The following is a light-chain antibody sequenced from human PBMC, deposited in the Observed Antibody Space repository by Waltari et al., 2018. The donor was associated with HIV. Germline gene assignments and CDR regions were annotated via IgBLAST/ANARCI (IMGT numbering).Light chain of an antibody. J-gene: IGLJ1*01. CDR3: SSYISTTTL. V-gene: IGLV2-14*01. CDR2: EVS. CDR1: SSDIGHYKD. Sequence: QSAPTQPASGSGSPGQSITISCTGTSSDIGHYKDVSWYQQSPGKAPQRMIYEVSNRPSGVSNRVSGSKSGNTSSLTISWLQAEDEADYYCSSYISTTTLFGTGTKVTVL.